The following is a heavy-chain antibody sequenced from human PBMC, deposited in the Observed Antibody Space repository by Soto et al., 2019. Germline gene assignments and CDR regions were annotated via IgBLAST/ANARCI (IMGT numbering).Heavy chain of an antibody. J-gene: IGHJ2*01. V-gene: IGHV3-15*01. Sequence: EVQLVESGGGLVKPGGSLRLSCAASGFTFSNAWRSWVRQAPGKGLEWVGHIKSKTDGGTTDYAAPVKGRFTISRDDSKNTLYLQMNSLKTEDTAVYSCTTGAHFDLWGRGTLVTVSS. CDR3: TTGAHFDL. CDR2: IKSKTDGGTT. CDR1: GFTFSNAW.